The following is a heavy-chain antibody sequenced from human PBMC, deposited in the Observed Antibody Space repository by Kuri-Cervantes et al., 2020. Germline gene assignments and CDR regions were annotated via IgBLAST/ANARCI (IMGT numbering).Heavy chain of an antibody. J-gene: IGHJ3*02. V-gene: IGHV4-4*02. Sequence: SETLSLTCTVSGGSVSTMNWWSWVRQPPGKGLEWIGEIFHNGNTNYNPSLKSRVTISVDTSKNQFSLKLSSVTAADTAVYYCARYVYYTLTSDSTDDSSGRYRLFAFDIWGQGTMVTVSS. CDR2: IFHNGNT. CDR1: GGSVSTMNW. CDR3: ARYVYYTLTSDSTDDSSGRYRLFAFDI. D-gene: IGHD3-22*01.